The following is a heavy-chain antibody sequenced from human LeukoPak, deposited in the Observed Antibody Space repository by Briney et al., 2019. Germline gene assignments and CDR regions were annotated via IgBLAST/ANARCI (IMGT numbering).Heavy chain of an antibody. CDR1: GGSISSGDYY. J-gene: IGHJ5*02. CDR3: ARGPDIVVVPAAIRRFDP. D-gene: IGHD2-2*01. Sequence: SETLSLTCTVSGGSISSGDYYWSWIRQPPGKGLEWIGYIYYSGSTYYNPSLKSRVTISVDTSKNQFSLKLSSVTAADTAVYYCARGPDIVVVPAAIRRFDPWGQGTLVTVSS. CDR2: IYYSGST. V-gene: IGHV4-30-4*08.